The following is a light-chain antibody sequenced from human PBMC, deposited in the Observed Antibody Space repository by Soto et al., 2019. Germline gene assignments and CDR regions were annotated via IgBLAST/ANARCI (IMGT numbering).Light chain of an antibody. J-gene: IGLJ1*01. Sequence: VLTQPPSLSATPGQRVNISCSGSFSNIGDNAVNWYQQLPGAAPKLLIYLSDQRPSGVPDRFSGSKSGTSAFLAISGLQSEDEADYYCAAWDDSLNALFGTGTKVTVL. V-gene: IGLV1-44*01. CDR3: AAWDDSLNAL. CDR2: LSD. CDR1: FSNIGDNA.